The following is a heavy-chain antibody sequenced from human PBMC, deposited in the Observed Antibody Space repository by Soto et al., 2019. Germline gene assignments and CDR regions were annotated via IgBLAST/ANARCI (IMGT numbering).Heavy chain of an antibody. CDR2: IYPGDSGT. CDR3: ARSPRSSGSPRGYGMDV. D-gene: IGHD2-15*01. CDR1: GYSFTSYW. J-gene: IGHJ6*02. Sequence: GESLKISCKGSGYSFTSYWIGWVRQMPGKGLEWMGIIYPGDSGTRYSPSFQGQVTISADKSISTAYLQWSSLKASDTAMYYCARSPRSSGSPRGYGMDVWGQGTTVTVSS. V-gene: IGHV5-51*01.